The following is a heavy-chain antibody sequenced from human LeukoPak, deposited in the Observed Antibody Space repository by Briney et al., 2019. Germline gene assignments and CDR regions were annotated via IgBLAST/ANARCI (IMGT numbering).Heavy chain of an antibody. CDR2: ISPYNGNT. CDR3: ARGPHERSGYPDD. J-gene: IGHJ4*02. Sequence: ASVKVSCNPSGYTFNTYGITWVRQAPGQGLEWMGWISPYNGNTNYAQKFQGRVTLTTDTSTSTAYMELRSLRSDDTAVYYCARGPHERSGYPDDWGQGTLVTVSS. V-gene: IGHV1-18*01. D-gene: IGHD3-22*01. CDR1: GYTFNTYG.